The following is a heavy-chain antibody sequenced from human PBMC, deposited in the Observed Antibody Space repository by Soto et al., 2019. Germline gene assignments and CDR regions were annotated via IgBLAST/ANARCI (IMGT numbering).Heavy chain of an antibody. Sequence: ASVKVSCKASGGTFSSYAISWVRQAPGQGLEWMGGIIPIFGTANYAQKVQGRVTITADESTSTAYMELRSLRAEDTAVYYCAREAIVVVTYYYYGMDAWGQGTTVTVSS. V-gene: IGHV1-69*13. CDR1: GGTFSSYA. CDR3: AREAIVVVTYYYYGMDA. CDR2: IIPIFGTA. J-gene: IGHJ6*02. D-gene: IGHD3-22*01.